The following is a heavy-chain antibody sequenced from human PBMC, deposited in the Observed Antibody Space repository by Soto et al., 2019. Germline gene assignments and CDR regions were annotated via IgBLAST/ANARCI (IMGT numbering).Heavy chain of an antibody. CDR3: ARDGNRNCGGDCYHFDY. Sequence: ASVKVSCKASGYTFTGYYMHWVRQAPGQGLEWMGWINPNSGGTNYAQRFQGRVTMTRDTSISTAYMELSRLRSDDTAVYYCARDGNRNCGGDCYHFDYWGQGTLVPVSS. D-gene: IGHD2-21*02. CDR2: INPNSGGT. CDR1: GYTFTGYY. J-gene: IGHJ4*02. V-gene: IGHV1-2*02.